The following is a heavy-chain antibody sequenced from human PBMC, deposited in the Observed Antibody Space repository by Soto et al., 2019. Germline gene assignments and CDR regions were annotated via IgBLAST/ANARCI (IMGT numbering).Heavy chain of an antibody. CDR1: GFTFSSYS. J-gene: IGHJ5*01. D-gene: IGHD2-21*01. Sequence: EVQLVESGGGLVQPGGSLRLTCAASGFTFSSYSMTWVRQAPGKGREWISFISGAGDIIFYADSLKGRFTISRDNARDSLYLQMHSLRDEDTAIYYCAREGTYGGDWFAYWGQGILVTVSS. V-gene: IGHV3-48*02. CDR2: ISGAGDII. CDR3: AREGTYGGDWFAY.